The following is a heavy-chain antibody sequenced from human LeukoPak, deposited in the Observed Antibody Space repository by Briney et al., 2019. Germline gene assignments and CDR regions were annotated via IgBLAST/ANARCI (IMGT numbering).Heavy chain of an antibody. CDR3: ARTMGSSYYFDY. CDR2: VFDSGGT. V-gene: IGHV4-59*12. Sequence: SETLSLTCTVSGGSISNYWWSWIRQPPGKGLEWIGYVFDSGGTNYNPSLKSRVTISVDTSKKQFSLKLRSVAAADTAVYYCARTMGSSYYFDYWGQGTLVTVSS. D-gene: IGHD6-6*01. J-gene: IGHJ4*02. CDR1: GGSISNYW.